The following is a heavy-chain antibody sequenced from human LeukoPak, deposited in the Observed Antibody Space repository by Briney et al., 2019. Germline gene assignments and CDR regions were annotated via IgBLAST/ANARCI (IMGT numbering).Heavy chain of an antibody. CDR1: GGSISSYY. V-gene: IGHV4-59*01. J-gene: IGHJ4*02. Sequence: SETLSLTCTVSGGSISSYYWSWIRQPPGNGLEWIGYIYYSGSTNYNPSLTSRVTISVDTSKNQFSLKLSSVTAADTAVYYCARVTGIYSSGWYRGGLVYFDYWGQGTLVTVSS. CDR3: ARVTGIYSSGWYRGGLVYFDY. CDR2: IYYSGST. D-gene: IGHD6-19*01.